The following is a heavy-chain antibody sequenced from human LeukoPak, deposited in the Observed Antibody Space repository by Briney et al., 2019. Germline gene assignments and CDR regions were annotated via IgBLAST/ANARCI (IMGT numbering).Heavy chain of an antibody. J-gene: IGHJ4*02. CDR1: GDSINGYY. Sequence: SETLSLTCTVSGDSINGYYWSWIRQPPGKGLEWIGNIYYNGNTNYNPSLKSRVTISVDTPKNKFSLKLTSVTATDTAVYYCARLGGYCDYWGQGTLVTVSS. CDR2: IYYNGNT. D-gene: IGHD2-21*02. CDR3: ARLGGYCDY. V-gene: IGHV4-59*08.